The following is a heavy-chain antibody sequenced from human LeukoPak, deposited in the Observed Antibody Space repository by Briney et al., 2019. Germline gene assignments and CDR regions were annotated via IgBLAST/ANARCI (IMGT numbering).Heavy chain of an antibody. D-gene: IGHD2-15*01. Sequence: PSETLSLTCTVSGGSISNGVYYWSWIRQHPGKGLEWIGYIYYSGSTYYSPSLKSQLTMSVDTSKNQFSLKLSSVTAADTAVYYCARDLGGGSFDFWGQGTLVTVSS. CDR2: IYYSGST. J-gene: IGHJ4*02. CDR1: GGSISNGVYY. CDR3: ARDLGGGSFDF. V-gene: IGHV4-31*01.